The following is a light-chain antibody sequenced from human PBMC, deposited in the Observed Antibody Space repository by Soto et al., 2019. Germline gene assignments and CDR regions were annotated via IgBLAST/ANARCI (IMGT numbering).Light chain of an antibody. CDR3: QQYGSSWT. CDR2: GAS. V-gene: IGKV3-20*01. Sequence: ESVLTQSPGTLSVSPGDRATRSCRASQSVSTSNLAWFQQKRGQSPRLLIYGASSRATGIPDRFSGSGSGPNFTLTISRPEPDDFAVYSCQQYGSSWTFGQGTKVDIK. CDR1: QSVSTSN. J-gene: IGKJ1*01.